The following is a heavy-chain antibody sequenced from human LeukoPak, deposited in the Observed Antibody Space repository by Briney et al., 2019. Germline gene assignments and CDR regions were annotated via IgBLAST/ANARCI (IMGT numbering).Heavy chain of an antibody. J-gene: IGHJ6*02. Sequence: WGSLRLSCAASGFTFSSYGMHWVRQAPGKGLEWVAVISYDGSNKYYADSVKGRFTISRDNSKNTLYLQMNSLRAEDTAVYYCAKDQEKRVGYYYYGMDVWGQGTTVTVSS. CDR3: AKDQEKRVGYYYYGMDV. CDR1: GFTFSSYG. CDR2: ISYDGSNK. V-gene: IGHV3-30*18. D-gene: IGHD1-26*01.